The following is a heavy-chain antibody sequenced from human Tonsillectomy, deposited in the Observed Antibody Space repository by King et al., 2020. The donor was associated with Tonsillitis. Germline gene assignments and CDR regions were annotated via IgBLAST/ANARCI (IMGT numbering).Heavy chain of an antibody. Sequence: VQLQQSGPGLVKPSQTLSLTCAISGDSVSSNSVAWNWIRQSPSRGLEWLGRTYYRSKWYNDYAVSVKSRITINPDTSKNQFSLHLNSVTPEDTAVYYCASVVIQRLGEASFHAGMDVWGQGTKVTVSS. CDR2: TYYRSKWYN. CDR3: ASVVIQRLGEASFHAGMDV. CDR1: GDSVSSNSVA. D-gene: IGHD3-16*02. J-gene: IGHJ6*02. V-gene: IGHV6-1*01.